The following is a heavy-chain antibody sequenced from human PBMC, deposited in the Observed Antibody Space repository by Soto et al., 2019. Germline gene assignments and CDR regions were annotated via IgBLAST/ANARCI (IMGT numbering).Heavy chain of an antibody. Sequence: GGSLRLSCAASGFTFSSHWMNWVRQAPGKGLEWVANIKQDGSEKYYVDSVKGRFTISRDNAKNSLYLQMNSLRAEDTAVYYCATAGGSTYYFDYWGQGTLVTVSS. CDR2: IKQDGSEK. V-gene: IGHV3-7*01. CDR3: ATAGGSTYYFDY. D-gene: IGHD3-16*01. J-gene: IGHJ4*02. CDR1: GFTFSSHW.